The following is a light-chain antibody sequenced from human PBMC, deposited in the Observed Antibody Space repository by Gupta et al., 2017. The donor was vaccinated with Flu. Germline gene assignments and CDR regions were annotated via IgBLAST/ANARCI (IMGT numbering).Light chain of an antibody. CDR2: GAS. CDR1: QSVSSN. J-gene: IGKJ1*01. Sequence: EIVMTQSPATLSVSPGERATLSCRASQSVSSNLAWYQLKPGQAPRLLIYGASTRATGIPARLSGSGSGTEFTLTISSLQSEDFAVYYCQQYNDWPGFGQGAKVEIK. CDR3: QQYNDWPG. V-gene: IGKV3-15*01.